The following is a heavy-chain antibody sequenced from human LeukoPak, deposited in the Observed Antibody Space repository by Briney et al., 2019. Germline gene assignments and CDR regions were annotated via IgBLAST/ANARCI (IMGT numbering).Heavy chain of an antibody. CDR2: IKQDETEK. CDR1: GFTFSNFW. D-gene: IGHD3-22*01. J-gene: IGHJ4*02. Sequence: GGSLRLSCTASGFTFSNFWMGWVRQAPGKGLEWVANIKQDETEKFYLGSVKGRFTISRDNSKNTLYLQMNSLRAEDTAIYYCAKPYDTSGTYWAPFDFWGQGTLVTVSS. V-gene: IGHV3-7*03. CDR3: AKPYDTSGTYWAPFDF.